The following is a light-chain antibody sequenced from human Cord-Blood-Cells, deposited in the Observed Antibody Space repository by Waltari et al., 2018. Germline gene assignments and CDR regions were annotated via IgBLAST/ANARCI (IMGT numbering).Light chain of an antibody. Sequence: QSALTQPAPVSGSPGQSITISCTGTSSDVGSYNLVSWYQQHPGKAPKLMIYEGSKRPSGVSNRFSGSKSGNTASLTISGLQAEDEADYYCCSYAGSSLVVFGGGTKLTVL. V-gene: IGLV2-23*01. CDR1: SSDVGSYNL. CDR3: CSYAGSSLVV. CDR2: EGS. J-gene: IGLJ2*01.